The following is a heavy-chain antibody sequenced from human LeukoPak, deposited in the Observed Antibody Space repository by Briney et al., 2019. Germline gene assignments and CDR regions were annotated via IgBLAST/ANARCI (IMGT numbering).Heavy chain of an antibody. CDR3: ARAKIDYYGSGSPSIQIDY. CDR1: GGSLSSYY. V-gene: IGHV4-59*01. Sequence: SETLSLTCTVSGGSLSSYYWNWIRQPPGNGLEWIGYIYYSGSTNYNPSLKSRVTISVDTSKNQFSLKLGFVTAADTAVYYCARAKIDYYGSGSPSIQIDYWGQGTLVTVSS. D-gene: IGHD3-10*01. J-gene: IGHJ4*02. CDR2: IYYSGST.